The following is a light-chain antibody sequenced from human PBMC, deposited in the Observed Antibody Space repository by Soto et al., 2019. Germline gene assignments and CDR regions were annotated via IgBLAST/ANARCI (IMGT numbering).Light chain of an antibody. J-gene: IGKJ3*01. V-gene: IGKV3-11*01. Sequence: EIVLTQSPATLSLSPGERGTLSCRASQSVGSYLAWYQQRPGQTPRLLIYDASNRATDIPARFSGSGSGTDFTLTISSLEPEDFAVYYCQQRYNLPLTFGPGTKVDIK. CDR2: DAS. CDR1: QSVGSY. CDR3: QQRYNLPLT.